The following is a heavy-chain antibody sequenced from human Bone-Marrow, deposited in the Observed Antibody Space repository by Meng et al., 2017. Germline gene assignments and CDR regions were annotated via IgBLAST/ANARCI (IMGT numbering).Heavy chain of an antibody. CDR1: GGSFSGYY. Sequence: QVQLQQWGAGLLKPSETLSLTCAVYGGSFSGYYWSGIRQPPGKGLEWIGEINHNGSTNYNPSLKSRVTISVDTSKNQFSLKLSSVTAADTAVYYCARTRGYSYGYYGYWGQGTLVTVSS. CDR2: INHNGST. V-gene: IGHV4-34*01. D-gene: IGHD5-18*01. J-gene: IGHJ4*02. CDR3: ARTRGYSYGYYGY.